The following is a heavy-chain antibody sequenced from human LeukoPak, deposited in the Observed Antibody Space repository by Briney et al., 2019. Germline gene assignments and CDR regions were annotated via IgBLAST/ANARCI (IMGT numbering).Heavy chain of an antibody. CDR2: IYHSGST. V-gene: IGHV4-30-2*01. D-gene: IGHD3-3*01. J-gene: IGHJ3*02. CDR1: DGSISSGGYS. CDR3: ARADSHYDFWSGTKNDAFDI. Sequence: SETLSLTCAVSDGSISSGGYSLSWIRQPPGKGLEWIVYIYHSGSTYYNPSLKSRVTISVDRSKNQFSLKLSSVTAADTAVYYCARADSHYDFWSGTKNDAFDIWGQGTMVTVSS.